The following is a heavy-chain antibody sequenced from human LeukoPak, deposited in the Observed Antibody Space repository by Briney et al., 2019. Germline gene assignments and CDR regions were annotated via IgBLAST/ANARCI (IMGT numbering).Heavy chain of an antibody. D-gene: IGHD2-15*01. CDR1: GGSFSGYY. V-gene: IGHV4-34*01. CDR2: INHNGST. CDR3: ARGPYCSGGSCYARTFDY. Sequence: PSETLSLTCAVYGGSFSGYYWSWIRQPPGKGREWIGEINHNGSTNYDPSLKSRVTISVDTSKNQFSLKLSSVTAADTAVYYCARGPYCSGGSCYARTFDYWGQGTLVTVSS. J-gene: IGHJ4*02.